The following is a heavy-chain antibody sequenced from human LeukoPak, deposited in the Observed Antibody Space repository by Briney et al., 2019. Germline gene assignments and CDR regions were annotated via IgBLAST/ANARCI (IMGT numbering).Heavy chain of an antibody. V-gene: IGHV4-59*08. CDR2: IYYTGTI. CDR3: ARHGGRIQLWLPAAFDI. Sequence: SETLSLTCTVSGDSISGYYWSWIRQPPGKGLEWIGYIYYTGTINDNPSLTSGVTISVDTSKNQFSLNLTSVTAADTAVYYCARHGGRIQLWLPAAFDIWGQGTMVTVSS. D-gene: IGHD5-18*01. J-gene: IGHJ3*02. CDR1: GDSISGYY.